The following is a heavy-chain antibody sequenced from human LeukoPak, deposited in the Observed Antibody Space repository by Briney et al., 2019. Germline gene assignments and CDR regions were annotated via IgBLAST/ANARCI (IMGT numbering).Heavy chain of an antibody. Sequence: PSETLSLTCTVSGGSISSYYWSWIRQPPGKGLEWIGYIHYSGSTNNNPSLKSRVTIPVDTSKNQFSLKLSSVTAADTAVYYCARSTSSSLVFDYWGQGTLVTVSS. J-gene: IGHJ4*02. D-gene: IGHD6-13*01. V-gene: IGHV4-59*12. CDR3: ARSTSSSLVFDY. CDR2: IHYSGST. CDR1: GGSISSYY.